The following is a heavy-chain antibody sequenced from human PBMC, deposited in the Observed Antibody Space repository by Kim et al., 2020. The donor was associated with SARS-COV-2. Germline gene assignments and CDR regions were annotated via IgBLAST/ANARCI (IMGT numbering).Heavy chain of an antibody. J-gene: IGHJ4*02. V-gene: IGHV3-74*01. Sequence: NYADSGKGRLNIARENAKNTMYLEVNSLRAEDTAVYYCAGRSLRGTNFFDYWGQGTLVTVSS. D-gene: IGHD1-1*01. CDR3: AGRSLRGTNFFDY.